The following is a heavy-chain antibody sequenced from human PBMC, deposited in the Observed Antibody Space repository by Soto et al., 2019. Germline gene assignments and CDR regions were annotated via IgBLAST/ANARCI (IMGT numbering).Heavy chain of an antibody. CDR1: GFTFSSYW. CDR3: TGGAGGNKPFDY. V-gene: IGHV3-74*01. CDR2: INSDGSST. Sequence: EVQLVESGGGLVQPGESLRLSCAASGFTFSSYWMHWVRQGPGKGLVCVSSINSDGSSTTYADSVKGRFTSSRDNAKNTLYLQMNSLRAEDTAVYYCTGGAGGNKPFDYWGQGTLVTVSS. D-gene: IGHD2-15*01. J-gene: IGHJ4*02.